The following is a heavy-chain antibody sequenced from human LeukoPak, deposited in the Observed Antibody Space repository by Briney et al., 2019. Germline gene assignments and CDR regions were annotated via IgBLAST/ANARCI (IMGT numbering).Heavy chain of an antibody. Sequence: PGGSLRLSCAASGFTFDDYAMHWVRQAPGKGLEWVSGISWNSGSIGYADSVKGRFTISRDNAKNSLYLQMNSLRAEDTAVYYCARVVDHDYGDYYLDYWGQGTLVTVSS. CDR3: ARVVDHDYGDYYLDY. D-gene: IGHD4-17*01. CDR2: ISWNSGSI. J-gene: IGHJ4*02. V-gene: IGHV3-9*01. CDR1: GFTFDDYA.